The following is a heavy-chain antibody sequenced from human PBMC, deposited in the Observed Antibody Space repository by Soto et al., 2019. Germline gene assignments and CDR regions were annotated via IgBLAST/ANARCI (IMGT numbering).Heavy chain of an antibody. Sequence: SVTISLNCTVSGGSISSYSWSWIRQPKGKGLEWIGYIYYFGIVKTNYNPSLKSRVTISVDTSKNQFSLKLSSVTAADTAVYYCARHSPDFDWLSQFDYWGQGSLVTVS. CDR3: ARHSPDFDWLSQFDY. CDR1: GGSISSYS. D-gene: IGHD3-9*01. CDR2: IYYFGIVKT. J-gene: IGHJ4*02. V-gene: IGHV4-59*08.